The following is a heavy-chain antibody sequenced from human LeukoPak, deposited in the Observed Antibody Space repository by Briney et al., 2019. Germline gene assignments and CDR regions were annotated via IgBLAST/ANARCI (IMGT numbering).Heavy chain of an antibody. V-gene: IGHV3-23*01. CDR1: GSTFSSYA. Sequence: GGSLRLSCAASGSTFSSYATSWVRQAPGKGLEWVSAFSGSGGSTYYADSVKGRFTISRDNSKNTLYLQMNSLRAEDTAVYYCAKDQTDFWSGYYTWGQGTLVTVSS. D-gene: IGHD3-3*01. J-gene: IGHJ4*02. CDR2: FSGSGGST. CDR3: AKDQTDFWSGYYT.